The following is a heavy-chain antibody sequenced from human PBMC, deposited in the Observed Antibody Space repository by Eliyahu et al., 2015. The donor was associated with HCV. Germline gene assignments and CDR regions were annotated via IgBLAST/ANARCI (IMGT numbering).Heavy chain of an antibody. J-gene: IGHJ5*02. V-gene: IGHV1-8*01. CDR3: VRVTSWSDSGSSRGFDL. CDR2: MNPITGNT. CDR1: GYTFTSYD. Sequence: QVQLVQSGAEVKKPXASXXVSCKASGYTFTSYDTNWVRQATGQGLEWMGWMNPITGNTGFAQKFQGRVTLTRDSSISTAYMELTSLKSEDTAVYYCVRVTSWSDSGSSRGFDLWGQGTLV. D-gene: IGHD1-26*01.